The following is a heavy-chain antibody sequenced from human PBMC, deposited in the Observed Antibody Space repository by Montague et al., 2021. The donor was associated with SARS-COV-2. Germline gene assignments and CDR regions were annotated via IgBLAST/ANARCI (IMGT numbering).Heavy chain of an antibody. CDR2: CST. Sequence: CSTYYPDSVKGRFTISIDNSKNTLYLQMNILRPEDTSVYYCAKVGTIWYHVYYYGMDVWGQGNTVTV. D-gene: IGHD6-13*01. V-gene: IGHV3-23*01. CDR3: AKVGTIWYHVYYYGMDV. J-gene: IGHJ6*02.